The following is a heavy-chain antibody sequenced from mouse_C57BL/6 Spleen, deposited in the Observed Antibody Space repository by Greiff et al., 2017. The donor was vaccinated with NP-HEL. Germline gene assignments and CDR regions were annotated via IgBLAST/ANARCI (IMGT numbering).Heavy chain of an antibody. Sequence: EVQGVESGGGLVKPGGSLKLSCAASGFTFSSYAMSWVRQTPEKRLEWVATISDGGSYTYYPDNVKGRFTISRDNAKNNLYLQMSHLKSEDTAMYYCARDQDGYPAWFAYWGQGTLVTVSA. CDR3: ARDQDGYPAWFAY. D-gene: IGHD2-3*01. CDR1: GFTFSSYA. V-gene: IGHV5-4*01. J-gene: IGHJ3*01. CDR2: ISDGGSYT.